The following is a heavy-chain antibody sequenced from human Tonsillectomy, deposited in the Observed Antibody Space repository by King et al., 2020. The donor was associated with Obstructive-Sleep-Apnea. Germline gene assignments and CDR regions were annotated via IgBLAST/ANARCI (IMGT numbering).Heavy chain of an antibody. CDR2: ISGSGGST. CDR1: GFTFSSYA. V-gene: IGHV3-23*04. Sequence: VQLVESGGGLVQPGGSLRLSCAASGFTFSSYAMSWVRQAPGKGLEWVSTISGSGGSTYYADSVKGRFTISRDNSKKTLYLQLNSLRAEDTAVDYCAKESPRDYYDSIGFDYWGQGTLVTVSS. CDR3: AKESPRDYYDSIGFDY. J-gene: IGHJ4*02. D-gene: IGHD3-22*01.